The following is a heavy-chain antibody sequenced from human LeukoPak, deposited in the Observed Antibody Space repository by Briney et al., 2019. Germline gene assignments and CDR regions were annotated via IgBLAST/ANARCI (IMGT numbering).Heavy chain of an antibody. V-gene: IGHV4-59*08. J-gene: IGHJ4*02. Sequence: SEPLSLTCSVSGGSISGYYWTWIRQPPGKGLEWIGYIHYSGSTNYNPSLKSRVTMFEDKSKNQFSLRLSSVTVADTAVYYCARHFAYSSSSYFDYWGQGSLVTVSS. CDR3: ARHFAYSSSSYFDY. D-gene: IGHD6-6*01. CDR1: GGSISGYY. CDR2: IHYSGST.